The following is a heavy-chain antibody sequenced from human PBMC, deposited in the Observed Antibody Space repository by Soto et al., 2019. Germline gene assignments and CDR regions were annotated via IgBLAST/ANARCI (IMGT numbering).Heavy chain of an antibody. J-gene: IGHJ3*02. CDR3: ARPYGSGSYYDPYDAFDI. Sequence: SLRLSCAASGFTFSSYWMHWVRQAPGKGLVWVSRINSDGSSTSYADSVKGRFTISRDNAKNTLYLQMNSLRAEDTAVYYCARPYGSGSYYDPYDAFDIWGQGTMVTVSS. D-gene: IGHD3-10*01. CDR1: GFTFSSYW. CDR2: INSDGSST. V-gene: IGHV3-74*01.